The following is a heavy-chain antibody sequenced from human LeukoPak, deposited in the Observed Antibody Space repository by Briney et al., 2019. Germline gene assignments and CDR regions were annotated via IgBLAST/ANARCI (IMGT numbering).Heavy chain of an antibody. V-gene: IGHV3-48*03. D-gene: IGHD6-13*01. CDR1: GFTFSSYE. CDR2: ISSSGSTI. CDR3: ARESEQLDLDY. Sequence: GGSLRLSCAASGFTFSSYEMNWVRQAPGKGLEWVSYISSSGSTIYYADSVKGRFTISRDNAKNSLYLQMNSLRAEDTAVYYCARESEQLDLDYWGQGTPVTVSS. J-gene: IGHJ4*02.